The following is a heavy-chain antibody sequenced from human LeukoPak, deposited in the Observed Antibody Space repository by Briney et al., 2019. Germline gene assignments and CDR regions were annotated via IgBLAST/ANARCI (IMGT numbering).Heavy chain of an antibody. V-gene: IGHV3-15*01. Sequence: GGSLRLSCAASGFTFSNAWMSWVRQAPGKGLEWVGRIKSKTDGGTTDYAAPVKGRFTISRDDSKNTLYLQMNSLKTEDTAVYYCTTDLWVVVVVPAAIEGVNWFDPWGQGTLVTVSS. J-gene: IGHJ5*02. CDR3: TTDLWVVVVVPAAIEGVNWFDP. CDR2: IKSKTDGGTT. CDR1: GFTFSNAW. D-gene: IGHD2-2*02.